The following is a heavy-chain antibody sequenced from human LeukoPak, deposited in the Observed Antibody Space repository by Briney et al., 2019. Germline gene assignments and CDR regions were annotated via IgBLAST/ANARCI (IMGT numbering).Heavy chain of an antibody. V-gene: IGHV1-46*01. CDR2: INPSGGNT. CDR3: ASGSTGTDYYYYGMDV. Sequence: ASVKVSCKASGYTFTSYYMHWVRQAPGQGLEWMGIINPSGGNTTYAQKFQGRVTMTRDTSTTTVYMELRSLRSDDTAVYYCASGSTGTDYYYYGMDVWGQGTTVTVSS. CDR1: GYTFTSYY. D-gene: IGHD1-1*01. J-gene: IGHJ6*02.